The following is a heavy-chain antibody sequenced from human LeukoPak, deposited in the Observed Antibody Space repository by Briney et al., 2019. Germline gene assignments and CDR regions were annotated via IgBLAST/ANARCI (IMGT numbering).Heavy chain of an antibody. J-gene: IGHJ6*03. D-gene: IGHD2-15*01. CDR3: AKNGDRGAYCSGGSCYPYYYYYMDV. CDR2: ISASGGTT. CDR1: GFTFSTYS. V-gene: IGHV3-23*01. Sequence: GGSLRLSCSASGFTFSTYSMNWVRQAPGKGLEWVSAISASGGTTYYADSVKGRFTISRDNSKNTLYLQMNSLSAEDTAVYYCAKNGDRGAYCSGGSCYPYYYYYMDVWGKGTTVTISS.